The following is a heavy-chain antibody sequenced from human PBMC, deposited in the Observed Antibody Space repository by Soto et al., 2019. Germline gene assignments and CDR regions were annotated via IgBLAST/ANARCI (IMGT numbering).Heavy chain of an antibody. CDR2: INAGNGNT. V-gene: IGHV1-3*01. CDR1: GYTFTSYA. D-gene: IGHD6-19*01. Sequence: QVQLVQSGAEVKKPRASVKVSCKASGYTFTSYAMHWVRQAPGQRLEWMGWINAGNGNTKYSQKFQGRVNMNRDTAASTAYMELSSLRSEDTAVYYCAGDLSPRAGRAVAGIPSYWGQGTLVTVSS. CDR3: AGDLSPRAGRAVAGIPSY. J-gene: IGHJ4*02.